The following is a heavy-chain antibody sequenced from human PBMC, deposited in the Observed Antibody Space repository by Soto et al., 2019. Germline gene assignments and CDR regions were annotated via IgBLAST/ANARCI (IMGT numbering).Heavy chain of an antibody. D-gene: IGHD3-16*02. Sequence: SETLSLTCAVYGGSFSGYYWSWIRQPSGKGLEWIGEINHSGSTNYNPSLKSRVTISVDTSKNQFSLKLGSVTAADTAVYYCARGGPYYDYIWGSYRYTFGPYYFDYWGQGTLVTVSS. CDR2: INHSGST. CDR1: GGSFSGYY. V-gene: IGHV4-34*01. CDR3: ARGGPYYDYIWGSYRYTFGPYYFDY. J-gene: IGHJ4*02.